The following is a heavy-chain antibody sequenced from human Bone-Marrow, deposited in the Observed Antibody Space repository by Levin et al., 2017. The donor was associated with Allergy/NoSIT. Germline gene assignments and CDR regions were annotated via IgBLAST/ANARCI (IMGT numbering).Heavy chain of an antibody. Sequence: GESLKISCAASGFTFSSYWMSWVRQAPGKGLEWVANIKQDGSEKYYVDSVKGRFTISRDNAKNSLYLQMNSLRAEDTAVYYCARGDIAVAEYYYYYYGMDVWGQGTTVTVSS. V-gene: IGHV3-7*01. D-gene: IGHD6-19*01. CDR1: GFTFSSYW. J-gene: IGHJ6*02. CDR3: ARGDIAVAEYYYYYYGMDV. CDR2: IKQDGSEK.